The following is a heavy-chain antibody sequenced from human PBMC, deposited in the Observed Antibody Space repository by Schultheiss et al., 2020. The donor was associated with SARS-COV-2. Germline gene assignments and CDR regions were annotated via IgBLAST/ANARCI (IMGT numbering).Heavy chain of an antibody. Sequence: SETLSLTCTVSGGSISSGGYSWSWIRQPPGKGLEWIGYIYHSGNTYYNPSLKSRVTISVDGSKNQFSLRLSSVTAADTAVYYCARAPTYYDILTASYYYYGLDVWGRGTTVTVSS. CDR1: GGSISSGGYS. J-gene: IGHJ6*02. D-gene: IGHD3-9*01. V-gene: IGHV4-30-2*01. CDR3: ARAPTYYDILTASYYYYGLDV. CDR2: IYHSGNT.